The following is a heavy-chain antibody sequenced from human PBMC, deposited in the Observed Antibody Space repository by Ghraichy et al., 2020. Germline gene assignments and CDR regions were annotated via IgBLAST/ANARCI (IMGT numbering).Heavy chain of an antibody. CDR3: GRGGPDNSNYAVDI. V-gene: IGHV3-7*03. D-gene: IGHD4-11*01. Sequence: GGSLRLSCAASGFSFRSYWMTWVRQAPGKGLEWVANIKIDETEKYYVGSVKGRFTISRDNAKNSLYLQMNSLRAEDTALYYCGRGGPDNSNYAVDIWGQGKMVTVSS. CDR1: GFSFRSYW. J-gene: IGHJ3*02. CDR2: IKIDETEK.